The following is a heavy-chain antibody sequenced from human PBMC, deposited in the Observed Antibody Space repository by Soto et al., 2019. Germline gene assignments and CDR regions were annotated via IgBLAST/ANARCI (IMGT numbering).Heavy chain of an antibody. V-gene: IGHV4-34*01. CDR2: INHSGST. J-gene: IGHJ4*02. CDR3: ARDKITGLFDY. Sequence: QVQLQQWGAGLLKPSATLSLTCAVYGGSFSGYYWTWIRQPPGTGLEWIGEINHSGSTNYNPSLKSRVTISVDTSKNQFSLKLTSVTAADTAVYYCARDKITGLFDYWGQGNLVTVSS. D-gene: IGHD2-8*02. CDR1: GGSFSGYY.